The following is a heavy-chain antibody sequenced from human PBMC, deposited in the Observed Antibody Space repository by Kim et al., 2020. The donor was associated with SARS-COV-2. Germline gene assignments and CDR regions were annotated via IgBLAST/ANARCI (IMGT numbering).Heavy chain of an antibody. V-gene: IGHV3-23*01. J-gene: IGHJ4*02. CDR3: AKRNLAGRPGAFDY. CDR1: GFTFSTYV. Sequence: GGSLRLSCAASGFTFSTYVMNWVRQAPGKGLEWVSAIREIGGTFYADSVRGRFIISRDNSKNTLYLQMNTLRADDSAVYYCAKRNLAGRPGAFDYWGQGSLVTVSS. D-gene: IGHD3-10*01. CDR2: IREIGGT.